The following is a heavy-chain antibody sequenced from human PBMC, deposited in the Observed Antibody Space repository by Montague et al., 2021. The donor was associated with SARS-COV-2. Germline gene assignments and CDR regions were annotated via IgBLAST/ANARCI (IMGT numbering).Heavy chain of an antibody. D-gene: IGHD1-26*01. CDR2: IDWDDDK. V-gene: IGHV2-70*01. J-gene: IGHJ3*02. CDR1: GFSLSTSGMC. CDR3: ARIWGATRGDAFAI. Sequence: PALVKPTQTLTLTCTFSGFSLSTSGMCVSWIRQPPGKALEWLALIDWDDDKYYSTSLKTRLTISKDTSKNQVVLTMTNMDPVDTATYYCARIWGATRGDAFAIWGQGTMVTVSS.